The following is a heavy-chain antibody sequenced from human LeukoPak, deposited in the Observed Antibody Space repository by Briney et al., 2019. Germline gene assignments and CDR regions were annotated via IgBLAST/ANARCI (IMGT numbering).Heavy chain of an antibody. CDR2: IYYSGST. J-gene: IGHJ4*02. Sequence: SETLSLTCTVSGGSISSYYWTWIRQPPGKGLEWIGYIYYSGSTNYNPSLKSRVTISVDTSKNQFSLKLSSVTAADTAVYYCAKDGIHSWPNLFDYWGQGTLVTVSS. CDR1: GGSISSYY. D-gene: IGHD1-14*01. CDR3: AKDGIHSWPNLFDY. V-gene: IGHV4-59*01.